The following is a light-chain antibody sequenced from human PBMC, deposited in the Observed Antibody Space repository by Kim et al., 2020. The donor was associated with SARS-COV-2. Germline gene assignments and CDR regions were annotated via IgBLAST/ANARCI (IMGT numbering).Light chain of an antibody. V-gene: IGLV2-14*01. CDR2: EVT. CDR3: TSYAIGNTWV. Sequence: QSALTQPASVSGSPGQSITISCTGTSSDIGAYNYVSWCQQHPGKAPKVIIFEVTKRPSGVSNRFSGSKSANAASLTISGRQAEDEDDYYCTSYAIGNTWVFGGGTKVTVL. J-gene: IGLJ3*02. CDR1: SSDIGAYNY.